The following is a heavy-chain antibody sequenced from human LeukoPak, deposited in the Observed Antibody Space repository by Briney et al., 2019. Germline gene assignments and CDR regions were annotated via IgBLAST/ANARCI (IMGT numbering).Heavy chain of an antibody. V-gene: IGHV1-69*05. D-gene: IGHD2-2*01. J-gene: IGHJ5*02. CDR3: ARDPVRGYCSSTSCYINWFDT. CDR2: IIHIFGTA. CDR1: GGPFNFYA. Sequence: GSSVKVSCKASGGPFNFYAISWVRQAPGQGLEWMGGIIHIFGTANYAQKFQGRVTITTDESTSTAYMELSRLRSDDTAVYYCARDPVRGYCSSTSCYINWFDTWGQGTLVTVSS.